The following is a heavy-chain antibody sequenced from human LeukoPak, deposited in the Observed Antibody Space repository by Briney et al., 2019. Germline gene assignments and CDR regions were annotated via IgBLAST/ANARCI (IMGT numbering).Heavy chain of an antibody. J-gene: IGHJ4*02. CDR1: GGTFSSYT. CDR3: ARAYYGSGSYSGSSSDY. D-gene: IGHD3-10*01. V-gene: IGHV1-69*02. Sequence: SVKVSCKASGGTFSSYTISWVRQAPGQGLEWMGRIIPILGIANYAQKFQGRVTITADKSTSTAYMELSSLRSEDTAVYYCARAYYGSGSYSGSSSDYWGQGTLVTVSS. CDR2: IIPILGIA.